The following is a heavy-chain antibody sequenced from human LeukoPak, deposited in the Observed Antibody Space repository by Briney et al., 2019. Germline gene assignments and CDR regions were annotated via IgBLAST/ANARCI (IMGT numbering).Heavy chain of an antibody. D-gene: IGHD6-19*01. Sequence: SETLSLTCAVYGGSFSGYYWSWIRQPPGKGLEWIGEINHSGSTYYNPSLKSRVTISVDTSKNQFSLKLSSVTAADTAVYYCARDLAGWTPASYYYMDVWGKGTTVTVSS. CDR2: INHSGST. CDR3: ARDLAGWTPASYYYMDV. CDR1: GGSFSGYY. J-gene: IGHJ6*03. V-gene: IGHV4-34*01.